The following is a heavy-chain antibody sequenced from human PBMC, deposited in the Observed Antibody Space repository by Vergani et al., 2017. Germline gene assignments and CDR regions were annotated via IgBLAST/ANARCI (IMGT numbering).Heavy chain of an antibody. CDR1: GYTFTSYA. D-gene: IGHD6-13*01. V-gene: IGHV1-3*01. Sequence: QVQLVQSGAEVKKPGASVKVSCKASGYTFTSYAMHWVRQAPGQRLEWMGWINAGNGNTKYSQKFQGRVTITRDTSASTAYMELSSLRFEDTAVYYCARVKVGWQLVLYYWGQGTLVTVSS. CDR2: INAGNGNT. CDR3: ARVKVGWQLVLYY. J-gene: IGHJ4*02.